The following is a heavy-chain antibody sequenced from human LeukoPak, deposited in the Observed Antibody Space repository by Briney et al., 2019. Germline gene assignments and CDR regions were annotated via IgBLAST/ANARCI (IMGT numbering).Heavy chain of an antibody. CDR3: ARTPPDYGIDY. Sequence: GASVKVSCKASGGTFSSYAISWVRQATGQGLEWMGWMSPNSGNTGYAQKFQGRITMTKSTSISTAYMELSDLESEDTAVYYCARTPPDYGIDYWGQGTLVTVSS. J-gene: IGHJ4*02. CDR2: MSPNSGNT. D-gene: IGHD4-17*01. V-gene: IGHV1-8*02. CDR1: GGTFSSYA.